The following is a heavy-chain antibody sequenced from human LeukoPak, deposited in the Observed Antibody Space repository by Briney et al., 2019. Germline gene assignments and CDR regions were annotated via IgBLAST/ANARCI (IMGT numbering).Heavy chain of an antibody. CDR1: GGSFSGYY. Sequence: SETLSLTCAVYGGSFSGYYWSWIRQPPGKGLEWIGEINHSGSTNYNPSLKSRVTISVDTSKNQFSLKLSSMTAADTAVYYCARENYYDSSGYYDNWFDPWGQGTLVTVSS. CDR2: INHSGST. J-gene: IGHJ5*02. CDR3: ARENYYDSSGYYDNWFDP. D-gene: IGHD3-22*01. V-gene: IGHV4-34*01.